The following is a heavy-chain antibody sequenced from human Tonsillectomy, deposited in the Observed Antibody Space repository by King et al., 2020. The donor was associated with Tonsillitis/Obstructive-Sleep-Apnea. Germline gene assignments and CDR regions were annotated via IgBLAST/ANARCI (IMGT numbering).Heavy chain of an antibody. CDR2: IYYSGST. Sequence: VQLQESGPGLVKPSETLSLTCTVSGGSISSYYWSWIRPPPGKGLEWIGYIYYSGSTNYNPSLKSRVTISVDTSKNQFSLKLSSVTAADTAVYYCARGDGPPDNWFDPWGQGTLVTVSS. D-gene: IGHD2-8*01. CDR1: GGSISSYY. J-gene: IGHJ5*02. CDR3: ARGDGPPDNWFDP. V-gene: IGHV4-59*01.